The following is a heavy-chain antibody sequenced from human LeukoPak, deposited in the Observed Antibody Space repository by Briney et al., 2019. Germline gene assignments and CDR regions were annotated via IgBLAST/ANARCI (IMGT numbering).Heavy chain of an antibody. CDR3: ARVTDWNDLDY. J-gene: IGHJ4*02. CDR1: GGSFSGYY. Sequence: KPSETLSLTCAVYGGSFSGYYWSWIRQPPGKGLEWIGEINHSGSTNYNPSLKSRVTISVDTSKNQFSLKLSSVTAADTAVYYCARVTDWNDLDYWGQGTLVTVSS. D-gene: IGHD1-1*01. CDR2: INHSGST. V-gene: IGHV4-34*01.